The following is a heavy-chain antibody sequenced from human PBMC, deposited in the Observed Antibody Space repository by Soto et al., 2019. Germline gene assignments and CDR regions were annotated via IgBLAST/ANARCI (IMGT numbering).Heavy chain of an antibody. Sequence: PGGSLRLSCAASGFTFSSYSMNWVRQAPGKGLEWVSSLSSSSSYIYYADSVKGRFTISRDNAKNSLYLQMNSLRAEDTAVYYCARDLASGDLVAFDIWGQGTMVTVSS. J-gene: IGHJ3*02. D-gene: IGHD3-10*01. CDR3: ARDLASGDLVAFDI. CDR1: GFTFSSYS. V-gene: IGHV3-21*01. CDR2: LSSSSSYI.